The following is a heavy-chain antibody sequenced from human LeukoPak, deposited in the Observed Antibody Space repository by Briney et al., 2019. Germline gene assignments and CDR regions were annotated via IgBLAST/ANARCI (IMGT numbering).Heavy chain of an antibody. Sequence: GGSLRLSCAASGFTFSDYYMTWIRQAPGKGLEWVSSIYNSGSTIAYADSVKGRFTISRDNAKNSLYLQMNSLRAEDTAVYYCAREGNSSYDTRPYYFDYWGQGTLVTVSS. V-gene: IGHV3-11*01. D-gene: IGHD5-12*01. CDR1: GFTFSDYY. CDR2: IYNSGSTI. CDR3: AREGNSSYDTRPYYFDY. J-gene: IGHJ4*02.